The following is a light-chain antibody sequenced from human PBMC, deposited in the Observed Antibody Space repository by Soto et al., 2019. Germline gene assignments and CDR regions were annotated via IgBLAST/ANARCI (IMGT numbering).Light chain of an antibody. Sequence: DIQMTQSPSSLSASIGDRVTITCRASQGIFNYLAWYQKKPGKVPKLLIYAASTLQPGVPSRFSGSGSGTDFTLTISSLLPEDVATYYCQKYNSDPRTFGQGTKVEIK. CDR1: QGIFNY. V-gene: IGKV1-27*01. CDR2: AAS. CDR3: QKYNSDPRT. J-gene: IGKJ1*01.